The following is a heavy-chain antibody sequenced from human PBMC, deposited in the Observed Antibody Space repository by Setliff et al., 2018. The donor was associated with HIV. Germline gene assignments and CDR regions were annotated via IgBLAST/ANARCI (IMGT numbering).Heavy chain of an antibody. D-gene: IGHD5-18*01. Sequence: ASVKVSCKASGGTFSSYAISWVRQAPGQGLEWMGWINAGNGKTRYSQKFQGRVTITRDTSASTAYMELSSLRSEDMAVYYCARVSGYSYGWAIDYWGQGTLVTVSS. CDR3: ARVSGYSYGWAIDY. CDR1: GGTFSSYA. J-gene: IGHJ4*02. CDR2: INAGNGKT. V-gene: IGHV1-3*01.